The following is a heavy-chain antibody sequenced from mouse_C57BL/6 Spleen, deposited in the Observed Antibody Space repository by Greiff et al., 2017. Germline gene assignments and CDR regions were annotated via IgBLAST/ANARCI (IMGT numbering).Heavy chain of an antibody. CDR2: INPGSGGT. D-gene: IGHD1-1*01. CDR1: GYAFTNYL. Sequence: VKVVESGAELVRPGTSVKVSCKASGYAFTNYLIEWVKQRPGQGLEWIGVINPGSGGTNYNEKFKGKATLTADKSSSTAYMQLSSLTSEDSAVYFCARWGYGSSFPFAYWGQGTLVTVSA. CDR3: ARWGYGSSFPFAY. J-gene: IGHJ3*01. V-gene: IGHV1-54*01.